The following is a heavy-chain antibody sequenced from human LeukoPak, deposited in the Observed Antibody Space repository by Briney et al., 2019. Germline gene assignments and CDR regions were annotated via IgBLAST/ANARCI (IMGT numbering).Heavy chain of an antibody. Sequence: GESLKISCKGSGYKFTNYWIAWVRQMPGKGLEWMGIIYPGDSDTRYSPSFQGQVTISADKSINTAYLQWSRLKASDSSLYCCARVGTDYDSSGYYKDWGQGTLVTVSS. CDR1: GYKFTNYW. V-gene: IGHV5-51*01. D-gene: IGHD3-22*01. CDR2: IYPGDSDT. J-gene: IGHJ4*02. CDR3: ARVGTDYDSSGYYKD.